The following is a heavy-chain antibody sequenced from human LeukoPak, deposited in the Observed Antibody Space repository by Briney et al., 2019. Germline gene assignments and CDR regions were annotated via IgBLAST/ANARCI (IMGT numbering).Heavy chain of an antibody. CDR3: VKGKSILYVP. J-gene: IGHJ5*02. CDR1: GFTFSSYA. D-gene: IGHD2-8*01. CDR2: ISGSGGNT. V-gene: IGHV3-23*01. Sequence: PGGSLRLSCAASGFTFSSYAMSWVRQAPEKGLEWVSGISGSGGNTYYADSVKGRFTISRDNSVSTLYLQMNSLRAEDTALYYCVKGKSILYVPWGQGTLVTVSS.